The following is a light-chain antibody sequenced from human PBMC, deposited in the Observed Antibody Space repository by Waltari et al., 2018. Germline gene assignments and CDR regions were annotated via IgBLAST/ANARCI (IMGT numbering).Light chain of an antibody. CDR3: VAWDDSLSANV. V-gene: IGLV1-47*01. Sequence: QSVLTQPPSASGTPGQRVTISCSGSSSTIGSNYVYWYQHLPGTAPKLLIYRNDQRPSGVPDRFSGSKSGTSASLAISELRSEDEADYYCVAWDDSLSANVFGGGTKLTVL. J-gene: IGLJ3*02. CDR2: RND. CDR1: SSTIGSNY.